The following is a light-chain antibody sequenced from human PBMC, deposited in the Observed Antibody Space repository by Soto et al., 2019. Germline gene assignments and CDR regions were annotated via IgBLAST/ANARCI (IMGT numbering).Light chain of an antibody. CDR1: QSLSSS. Sequence: EIVLTQSPDTLSLSPGERAALSYRASQSLSSSLAWYQHKPGQAPRLLIYDASNRATGIPARFSGSGSGTDFTLTISSLEPEDVATYYCLQDHSYPLTFGGGTKVEI. V-gene: IGKV3-11*01. CDR2: DAS. J-gene: IGKJ4*01. CDR3: LQDHSYPLT.